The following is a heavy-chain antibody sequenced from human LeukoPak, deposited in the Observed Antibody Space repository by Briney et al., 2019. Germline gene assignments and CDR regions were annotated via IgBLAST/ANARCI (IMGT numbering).Heavy chain of an antibody. D-gene: IGHD3-10*01. CDR1: GFTFSSYW. J-gene: IGHJ3*02. CDR2: INTDGSST. Sequence: GGSLRLSCAASGFTFSSYWMQWVRQAPGKGLVWVSRINTDGSSTNYADSVKGRFTISRDNAKNTLYLQMNSLRAEDTAVYYCAKSNGYGLIDIWGQGTMVTVSS. V-gene: IGHV3-74*01. CDR3: AKSNGYGLIDI.